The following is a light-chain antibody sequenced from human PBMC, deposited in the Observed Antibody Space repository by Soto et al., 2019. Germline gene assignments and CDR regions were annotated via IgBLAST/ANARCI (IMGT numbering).Light chain of an antibody. CDR2: GNS. CDR3: QSYDSSLSIWV. Sequence: QLVLTQPPSVSGAPGQRVTISCTGSSSNIGARYDVHWYQQLPGTAPKLLIYGNSNRPSGVPDRFSGSKSGTSASLAITGLQADDEADYYCQSYDSSLSIWVFGGGTKLTVL. CDR1: SSNIGARYD. V-gene: IGLV1-40*01. J-gene: IGLJ3*02.